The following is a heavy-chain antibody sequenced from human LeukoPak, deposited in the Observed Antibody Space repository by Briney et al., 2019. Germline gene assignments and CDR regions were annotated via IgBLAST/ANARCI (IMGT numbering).Heavy chain of an antibody. CDR1: GGSISSYY. Sequence: SSETLSLTCTVSGGSISSYYWSWIRQPAGKGLEWIGRIYSTGSTNYNPSLKSRVTMSVDTSKNQFSLRLRSVTAADTAVYYCARQTASAGTAGFDFWGQGALVTVSS. J-gene: IGHJ4*02. CDR3: ARQTASAGTAGFDF. D-gene: IGHD6-13*01. V-gene: IGHV4-4*07. CDR2: IYSTGST.